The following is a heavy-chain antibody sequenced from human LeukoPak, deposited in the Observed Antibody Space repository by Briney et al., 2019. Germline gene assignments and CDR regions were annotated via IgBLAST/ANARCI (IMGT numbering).Heavy chain of an antibody. J-gene: IGHJ3*02. V-gene: IGHV3-53*01. CDR3: ARIEWERLGRAFDI. D-gene: IGHD1-26*01. Sequence: GGSLRLSCAASGFTVSDNYMTWVRQPPGKGLEWVSSIYNTGATHYAESVKGRLTISRDNSKNTLFLQMNSLRAEDMAVYYCARIEWERLGRAFDIWGQGTMVTVSS. CDR1: GFTVSDNY. CDR2: IYNTGAT.